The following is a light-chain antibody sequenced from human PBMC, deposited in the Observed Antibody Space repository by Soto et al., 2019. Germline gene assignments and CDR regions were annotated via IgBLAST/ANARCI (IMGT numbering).Light chain of an antibody. CDR2: GAS. J-gene: IGKJ5*01. CDR3: QQYTSSLIT. Sequence: EIVLTQSPGTLSLSPGERPTLSCRASQSVSSSYLAWYQQKPGQAPRLLIYGASGRATGIPDRFSGSGSGTDFTLTISRLEPEDFAVYYCQQYTSSLITFGQGTRLEIK. CDR1: QSVSSSY. V-gene: IGKV3-20*01.